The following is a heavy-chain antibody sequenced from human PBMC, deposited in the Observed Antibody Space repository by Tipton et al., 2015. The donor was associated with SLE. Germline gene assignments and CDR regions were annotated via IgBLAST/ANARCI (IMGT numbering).Heavy chain of an antibody. V-gene: IGHV1-18*04. D-gene: IGHD1-26*01. CDR1: GYTFTGYH. CDR2: ISAYNGNT. J-gene: IGHJ3*02. Sequence: QLVQSGVEVKKPGASVKVSCKASGYTFTGYHIHWVRQAPGQGLEWMGWISAYNGNTHYAQKLQGRVTMTTDTSTNTAYMDLRSLRSDDTAVYYCARAPQWEPPTFDIWGQGTMVTVSS. CDR3: ARAPQWEPPTFDI.